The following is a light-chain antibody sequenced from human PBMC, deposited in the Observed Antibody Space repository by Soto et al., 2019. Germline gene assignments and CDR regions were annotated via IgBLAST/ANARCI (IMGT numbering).Light chain of an antibody. CDR1: SSDVDAYDF. Sequence: QSVLTQPRSVSGSPGQSVAISCTGTSSDVDAYDFVSWYQHHPGKAPKLIISEVSKRPSGVSHRFSGSKSGNTASLTISGLQAEDEADYFCCSFAGSFYVFGTGTKVTVL. CDR2: EVS. V-gene: IGLV2-11*01. CDR3: CSFAGSFYV. J-gene: IGLJ1*01.